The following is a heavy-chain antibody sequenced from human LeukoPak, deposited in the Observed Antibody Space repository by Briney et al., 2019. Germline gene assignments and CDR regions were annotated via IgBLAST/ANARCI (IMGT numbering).Heavy chain of an antibody. CDR1: GGSISSGGYY. D-gene: IGHD3-10*01. Sequence: PSETLSLTCTVSGGSISSGGYYWSWVRQAPGKGLEWVSALSGSGGSTFYADSVKGRFTISKDNSKNTLYLQMNSLRVEDTAVYYCAKGGGYGSGSYPFSLDYWGQGTLVTVSS. CDR2: LSGSGGST. V-gene: IGHV3-23*01. J-gene: IGHJ4*02. CDR3: AKGGGYGSGSYPFSLDY.